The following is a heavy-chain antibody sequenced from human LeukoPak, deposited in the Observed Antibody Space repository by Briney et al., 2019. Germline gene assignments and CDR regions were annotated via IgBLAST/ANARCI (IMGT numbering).Heavy chain of an antibody. CDR2: ICTSGST. D-gene: IGHD3-22*01. CDR3: ARGPGYDSSGYYYYFDY. Sequence: PSETLSLTCTVSGGSISSYYWSWIRQPAGKGLEWIGRICTSGSTNYNPSLKSRVTMSVDTSKNQLSLKLSSVTAADTAVYYCARGPGYDSSGYYYYFDYWGQGTLVTVSS. CDR1: GGSISSYY. V-gene: IGHV4-4*07. J-gene: IGHJ4*02.